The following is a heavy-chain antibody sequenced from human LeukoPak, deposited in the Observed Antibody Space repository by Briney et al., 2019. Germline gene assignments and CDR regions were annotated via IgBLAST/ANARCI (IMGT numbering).Heavy chain of an antibody. J-gene: IGHJ4*02. CDR1: GFTFSSYA. CDR2: ISGSGGST. D-gene: IGHD1-1*01. CDR3: AKDHNPPLLYFDY. V-gene: IGHV3-23*01. Sequence: GGSLRLSCAASGFTFSSYAMSWVRQAPGKGLEWVSAISGSGGSTYYVDSVKGRFTISRDNSKNTLYLQMNSLRAEDTAVYYCAKDHNPPLLYFDYWGQGTLVTVSS.